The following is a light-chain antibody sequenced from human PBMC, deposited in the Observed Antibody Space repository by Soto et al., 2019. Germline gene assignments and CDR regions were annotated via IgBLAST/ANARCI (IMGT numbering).Light chain of an antibody. V-gene: IGKV1-5*03. CDR2: KAS. CDR1: QSISSW. Sequence: DIQMTQSPSTLSASVGDRVTITCRASQSISSWLAWYQQKPGKAPKLLIYKASSLESGVPSRFSGSGSGTEFTLTISSLQPDDFATYYCQQYNSALTFGQGTKV. CDR3: QQYNSALT. J-gene: IGKJ1*01.